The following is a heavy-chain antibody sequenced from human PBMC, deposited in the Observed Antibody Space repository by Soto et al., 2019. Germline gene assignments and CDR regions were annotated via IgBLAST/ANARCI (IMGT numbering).Heavy chain of an antibody. CDR1: GYTFTNYG. J-gene: IGHJ5*02. Sequence: QVQLVQSGAEVKKPGASVEVSCKASGYTFTNYGITWVRQAPGQGLEWMGWISTHNGNTKYAQNLQGRVTMTTDTSTTTAYMDLRSLRFDDTAVYYCARDLDCSDTGCYAAWFDPWGQGTLVTVSS. V-gene: IGHV1-18*01. CDR2: ISTHNGNT. D-gene: IGHD2-2*01. CDR3: ARDLDCSDTGCYAAWFDP.